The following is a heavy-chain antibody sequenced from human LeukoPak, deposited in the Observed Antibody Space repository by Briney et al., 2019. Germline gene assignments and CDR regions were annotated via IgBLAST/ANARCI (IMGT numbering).Heavy chain of an antibody. Sequence: PGGSLILSCAASGFTFSAYAISWVRQAPGKGLEWVSAISGSGGITYYADSVKGRFTISRGNSKNTLYLQMNSLRAEDTAVYYCAKHDPRRVVITNWFDPWGRGTLVTVSS. D-gene: IGHD3-22*01. V-gene: IGHV3-23*01. CDR3: AKHDPRRVVITNWFDP. J-gene: IGHJ5*02. CDR2: ISGSGGIT. CDR1: GFTFSAYA.